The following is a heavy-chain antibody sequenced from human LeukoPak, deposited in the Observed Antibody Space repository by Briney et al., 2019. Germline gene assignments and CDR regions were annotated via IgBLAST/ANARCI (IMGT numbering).Heavy chain of an antibody. J-gene: IGHJ4*02. CDR3: ARGWRHYDSSWGYFDY. Sequence: GGSLGLSCAASGFTFSSYWMSWVRQAPGKGLEWVAVIWYDGSNKYYADSVKGRFTISRDNSKNTLYLQMNSLRAEDTAVYYCARGWRHYDSSWGYFDYWGQGTLVTVSS. CDR2: IWYDGSNK. D-gene: IGHD3-22*01. CDR1: GFTFSSYW. V-gene: IGHV3-33*08.